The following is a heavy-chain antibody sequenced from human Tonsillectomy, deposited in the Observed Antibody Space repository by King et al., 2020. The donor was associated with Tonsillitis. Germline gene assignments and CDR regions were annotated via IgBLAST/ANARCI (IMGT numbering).Heavy chain of an antibody. Sequence: VQLVESGGGVVQPGRSLRLSCAASGFTFSDCGMHWGRQAPGKGLDWVAAISYDGNDKDYGDSVRGRFTISRDNSRNTLYLQVNSLSADDTAVDYCAKEGGAQYCSSTSCSADYWGQGTLVTVSS. CDR3: AKEGGAQYCSSTSCSADY. CDR2: ISYDGNDK. D-gene: IGHD2-2*01. CDR1: GFTFSDCG. V-gene: IGHV3-30*18. J-gene: IGHJ4*02.